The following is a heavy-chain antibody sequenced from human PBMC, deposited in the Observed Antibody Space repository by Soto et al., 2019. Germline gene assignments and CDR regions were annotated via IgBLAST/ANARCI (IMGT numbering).Heavy chain of an antibody. Sequence: GGSLSLSCTASGFTFGDYAMSWVSQAPGKGLEWVGFIRSKAYGVTTEYAACVKGRFTISRDDSKSIAYLQMNSLKTEDTAVYYCTGYSYGWGAFDIWGQGTMGTVSS. CDR3: TGYSYGWGAFDI. CDR1: GFTFGDYA. V-gene: IGHV3-49*04. D-gene: IGHD5-18*01. J-gene: IGHJ3*02. CDR2: IRSKAYGVTT.